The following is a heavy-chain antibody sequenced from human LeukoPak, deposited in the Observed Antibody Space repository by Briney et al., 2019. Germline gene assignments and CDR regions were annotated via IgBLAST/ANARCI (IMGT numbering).Heavy chain of an antibody. CDR1: GGSISNYF. J-gene: IGHJ6*03. CDR3: ARFPGSAEYRHYYHMDV. Sequence: PSETLSLTCTVSGGSISNYFWTWIRQPPGKGLECIGYIYYSESANYNPSLKSRVTVSVDKSKNQFSLKLSSVTAADTAVYYYARFPGSAEYRHYYHMDVWGKGTTVTVSS. CDR2: IYYSESA. D-gene: IGHD2-15*01. V-gene: IGHV4-59*01.